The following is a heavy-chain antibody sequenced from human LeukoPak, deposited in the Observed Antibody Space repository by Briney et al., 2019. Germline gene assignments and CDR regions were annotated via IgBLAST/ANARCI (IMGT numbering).Heavy chain of an antibody. J-gene: IGHJ5*02. V-gene: IGHV3-7*02. D-gene: IGHD6-13*01. Sequence: TGGSLRLSCAASGFTFSIYNMNWVRQAPGKGLECVANISPDGRETYYVASVKGRFTISRDNAKNSLYLQMNSLRADDTAVYYCAANTAAGTIGWFDPWGQGTLVTVSS. CDR3: AANTAAGTIGWFDP. CDR1: GFTFSIYN. CDR2: ISPDGRET.